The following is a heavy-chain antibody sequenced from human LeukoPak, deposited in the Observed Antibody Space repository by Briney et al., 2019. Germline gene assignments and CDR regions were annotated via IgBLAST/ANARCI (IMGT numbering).Heavy chain of an antibody. CDR2: ITGDGSSS. CDR3: VIGGTYGSGS. V-gene: IGHV3-74*01. CDR1: VFPFASTW. Sequence: GGSLRLSCAASVFPFASTWMHWVRQAPGKGLLWVSLITGDGSSSNYADSVKGRFTISRDNAKNTLYLQMHSLRAEDTAVYYCVIGGTYGSGSWGQGTLVTVSS. D-gene: IGHD3-10*01. J-gene: IGHJ4*02.